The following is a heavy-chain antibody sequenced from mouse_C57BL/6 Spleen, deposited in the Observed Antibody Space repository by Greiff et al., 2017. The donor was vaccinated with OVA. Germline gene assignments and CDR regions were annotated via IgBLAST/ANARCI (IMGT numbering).Heavy chain of an antibody. J-gene: IGHJ2*01. D-gene: IGHD1-2*01. V-gene: IGHV1-7*01. CDR2: INPSSGYT. Sequence: VQRVESGAELAKPGASVKLSCKASGYTFTSYWMHWVKQRPGQGLEWIGYINPSSGYTKYNQKFKDKATLTADKSSSTAYMQLSSLTYEDSAVYYCARGITTAYYFDYWGQGTTLTVSS. CDR3: ARGITTAYYFDY. CDR1: GYTFTSYW.